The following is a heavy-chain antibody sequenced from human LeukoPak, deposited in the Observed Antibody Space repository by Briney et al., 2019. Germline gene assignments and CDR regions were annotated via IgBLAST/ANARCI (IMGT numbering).Heavy chain of an antibody. J-gene: IGHJ4*02. Sequence: SETLSLTCTVSGGSISSYHWSWIRQPPGKGLEWIGYIYYSGSTNYNPSLKSRVTISVDTSKNQFSLKLSSVTAADTAVYYCAMLVGYSSDYWGQGTLVTVSS. V-gene: IGHV4-59*01. CDR3: AMLVGYSSDY. CDR1: GGSISSYH. D-gene: IGHD6-13*01. CDR2: IYYSGST.